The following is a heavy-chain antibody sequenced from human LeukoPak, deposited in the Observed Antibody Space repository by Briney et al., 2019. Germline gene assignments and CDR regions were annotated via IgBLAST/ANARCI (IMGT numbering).Heavy chain of an antibody. CDR3: AREEYDYALGALDV. CDR2: ISSDGNLI. V-gene: IGHV3-30*04. Sequence: PGRSLRLSCATSGFTFSRYAMQWVRQAPGKGLEWVAVISSDGNLIFYADSVKGRFTISRDNSKNTVYLQVNSLRAEDTAVFYCAREEYDYALGALDVWGQGTTVSVSS. D-gene: IGHD4/OR15-4a*01. CDR1: GFTFSRYA. J-gene: IGHJ6*02.